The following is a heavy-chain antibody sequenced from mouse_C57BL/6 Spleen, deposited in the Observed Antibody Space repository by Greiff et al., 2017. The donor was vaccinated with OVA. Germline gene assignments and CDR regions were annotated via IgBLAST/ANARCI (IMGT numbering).Heavy chain of an antibody. Sequence: EVMLVESGGGLVKPGGSLKLSCAASGFTFSDYGMHWVRQAPEKGLEWVAYISSGSSTIYYADTVKGRFTISRDNAKNTLFLQMTSLRSEDTAMYYCEKGPTAQALGYAMDYWGQGTSVTVSS. D-gene: IGHD3-2*02. CDR3: EKGPTAQALGYAMDY. V-gene: IGHV5-17*01. J-gene: IGHJ4*01. CDR2: ISSGSSTI. CDR1: GFTFSDYG.